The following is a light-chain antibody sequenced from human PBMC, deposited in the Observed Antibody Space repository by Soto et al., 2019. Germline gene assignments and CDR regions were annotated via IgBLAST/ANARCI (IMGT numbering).Light chain of an antibody. CDR1: SSDIGDYNY. V-gene: IGLV2-11*01. CDR3: CSYAGTFTFV. J-gene: IGLJ1*01. Sequence: QSALTQPRSVSGSPGQSVTISCTGTSSDIGDYNYVSWYQQLPGKAPKLIIYDVTKRPSGVPDRFSGSKSGNTASLTISGLQAEDEADYYCCSYAGTFTFVFAPGTKVTVL. CDR2: DVT.